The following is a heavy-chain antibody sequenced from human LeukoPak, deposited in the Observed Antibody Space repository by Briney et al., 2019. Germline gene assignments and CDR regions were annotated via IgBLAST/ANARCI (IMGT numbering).Heavy chain of an antibody. CDR2: INTNTGNP. D-gene: IGHD3-22*01. CDR1: GYTFTGYY. Sequence: ASVKVSCKASGYTFTGYYMHWVRQAPGQGLEWMGWINTNTGNPTYAQGFTGRFAFSLDTSVSTAYLQISSLKAEDTAVYYCARIGPGSDYYDSSGYYYLFDYWGQGTLVTVSS. V-gene: IGHV7-4-1*02. CDR3: ARIGPGSDYYDSSGYYYLFDY. J-gene: IGHJ4*02.